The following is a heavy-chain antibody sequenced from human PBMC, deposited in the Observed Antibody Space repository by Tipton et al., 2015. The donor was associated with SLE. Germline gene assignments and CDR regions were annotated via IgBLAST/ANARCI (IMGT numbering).Heavy chain of an antibody. J-gene: IGHJ3*01. V-gene: IGHV4-59*01. Sequence: TLSLTCTVSGGSISNYYCHWIRQSPGKGLEWIGYTYHSGMTNYNPSLKSRVTMSIETSKNQFSLKVTSVTAADTALYYCTRDSDGRRAFELWGQGKMVTVSS. CDR1: GGSISNYY. CDR2: TYHSGMT. D-gene: IGHD1-14*01. CDR3: TRDSDGRRAFEL.